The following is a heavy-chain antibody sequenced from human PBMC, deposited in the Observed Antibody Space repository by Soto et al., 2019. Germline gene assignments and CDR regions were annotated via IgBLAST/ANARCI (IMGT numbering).Heavy chain of an antibody. V-gene: IGHV1-69*13. Sequence: GASVKVSCKASGGTFSSYAISWVRQAPGQGLEWMGGIIPIFGTANYAQKFQGRVTITADESTSTAYMELSSLRSEDTAVYYCERDTIAARPVDYYYGMDVWGQGTTVTVSS. D-gene: IGHD6-6*01. CDR3: ERDTIAARPVDYYYGMDV. CDR2: IIPIFGTA. J-gene: IGHJ6*02. CDR1: GGTFSSYA.